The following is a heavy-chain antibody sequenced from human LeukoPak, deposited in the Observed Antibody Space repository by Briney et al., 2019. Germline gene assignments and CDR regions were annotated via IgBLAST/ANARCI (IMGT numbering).Heavy chain of an antibody. D-gene: IGHD6-13*01. CDR2: FSCSGGST. CDR3: AEDPSPIAAAGANWFDP. CDR1: IFTFSSYA. J-gene: IGHJ5*02. V-gene: IGHV3-23*01. Sequence: GSQTLFCAASIFTFSSYAMSCVRRAPGKGLEWVSDFSCSGGSTYYAVSVKGRFNLSRDNSKHTLYLQMNSLRAEDTAVYYCAEDPSPIAAAGANWFDPWGQGTLVTVSS.